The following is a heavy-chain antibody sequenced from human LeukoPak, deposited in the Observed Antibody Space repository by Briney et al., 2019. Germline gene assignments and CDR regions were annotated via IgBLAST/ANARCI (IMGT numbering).Heavy chain of an antibody. CDR2: IIPIFGTA. CDR3: ARRDSSGYYYVVAFDI. Sequence: SVKVSCKASGGTFSSYAISWVRQAPGQGLEWMGGIIPIFGTANYAQKFQGRVTITTDESTSTAYMELSSLRSEDTAVYYCARRDSSGYYYVVAFDIWGQGTMVTVSS. V-gene: IGHV1-69*05. D-gene: IGHD3-22*01. J-gene: IGHJ3*02. CDR1: GGTFSSYA.